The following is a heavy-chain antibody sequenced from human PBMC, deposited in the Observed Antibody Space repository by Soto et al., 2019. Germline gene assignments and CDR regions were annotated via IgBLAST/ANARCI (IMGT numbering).Heavy chain of an antibody. CDR2: IIPIFGTA. V-gene: IGHV1-69*06. D-gene: IGHD5-18*01. Sequence: ASVKVSCKASGGTFSSYAIRWVRQAPGQGLEWMGGIIPIFGTANYAQKFQGRVTITADKSTSTEYMELSSLRYEETAVYYCARDLLDTARVTLYFDYWG. J-gene: IGHJ4*01. CDR1: GGTFSSYA. CDR3: ARDLLDTARVTLYFDY.